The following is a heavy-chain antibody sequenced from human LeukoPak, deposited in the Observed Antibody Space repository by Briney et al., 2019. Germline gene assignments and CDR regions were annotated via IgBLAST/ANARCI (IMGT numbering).Heavy chain of an antibody. CDR1: GDTFNSYA. CDR2: ILPTFTTT. CDR3: AAVLNWNWEYYFNY. J-gene: IGHJ4*02. V-gene: IGHV1-69*06. D-gene: IGHD1-1*01. Sequence: SVKVSCKSSGDTFNSYAISWVRQAPGQGLEWMGGILPTFTTTNYAQKFQGRVTITADKSTSTAFMELSSLRSEDTAMYYCAAVLNWNWEYYFNYWGQGALVTVSS.